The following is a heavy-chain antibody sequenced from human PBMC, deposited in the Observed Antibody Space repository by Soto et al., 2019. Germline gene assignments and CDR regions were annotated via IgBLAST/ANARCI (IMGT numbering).Heavy chain of an antibody. Sequence: GGSLRLSCAASGFTFSVYYMSWIRQAPGKGLEWVSYISSSGSTINHADSVKGRFTISRDNAKNSLYLQMNSLRAEDKAVYYCARVEQQLAATNYYYMDVWGKGTTVTVSS. CDR2: ISSSGSTI. D-gene: IGHD6-13*01. CDR1: GFTFSVYY. CDR3: ARVEQQLAATNYYYMDV. V-gene: IGHV3-11*01. J-gene: IGHJ6*03.